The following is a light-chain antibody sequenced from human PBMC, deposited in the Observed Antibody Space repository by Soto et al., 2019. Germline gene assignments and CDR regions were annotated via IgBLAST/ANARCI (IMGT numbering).Light chain of an antibody. V-gene: IGKV1-8*01. CDR3: QQYDSYPPT. Sequence: AIRMTQSPSSFSASTGDRVTITCRASQGISSYLAWYQQKPGTAPKLLIYAASTLQSGVPSRFIGSGSGTDFTLTISCLQSEEFATYYCQQYDSYPPTFGPGNKVDI. CDR2: AAS. CDR1: QGISSY. J-gene: IGKJ3*01.